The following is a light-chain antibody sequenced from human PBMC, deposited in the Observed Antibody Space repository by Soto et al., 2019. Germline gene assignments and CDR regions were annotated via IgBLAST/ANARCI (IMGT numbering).Light chain of an antibody. CDR2: DAS. CDR3: QQRTDRPPWT. J-gene: IGKJ1*01. V-gene: IGKV3-11*01. CDR1: QSIGLA. Sequence: EIVLTQYPATLSLSPGERATLSCRASQSIGLAIAWYQHKPGQAPRVLLFDASQRATGIPARFRGSGSGTDFTLSISSLEPEDFAVYYCQQRTDRPPWTFGQGTKVESK.